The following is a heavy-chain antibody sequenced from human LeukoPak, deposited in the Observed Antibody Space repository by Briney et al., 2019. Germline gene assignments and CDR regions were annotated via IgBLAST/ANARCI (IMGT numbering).Heavy chain of an antibody. Sequence: SETLSLTCTVSGGSISSYYWSWIRQPPGTGLEWIGYIYYSGSTNYNPSLKSRVTISVDTSKNQFSLKLSSVTAADTAVYYCARGVLGMDVWGQGTTVTVSS. J-gene: IGHJ6*02. CDR1: GGSISSYY. CDR3: ARGVLGMDV. V-gene: IGHV4-59*01. CDR2: IYYSGST.